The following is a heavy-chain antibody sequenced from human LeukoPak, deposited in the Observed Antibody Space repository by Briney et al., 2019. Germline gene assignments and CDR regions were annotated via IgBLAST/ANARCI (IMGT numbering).Heavy chain of an antibody. CDR1: GYTFTSYG. CDR2: ISAYNGNT. Sequence: AASVKVSCKASGYTFTSYGISWVRQAPGQGLEWMGWISAYNGNTNYAQKLQGRVTMTTDTSTSTAYMELRSLRSDDTAVYYCARDSGSYPTGYYYGMDVWGQGTTVTVSS. CDR3: ARDSGSYPTGYYYGMDV. J-gene: IGHJ6*02. V-gene: IGHV1-18*01. D-gene: IGHD1-26*01.